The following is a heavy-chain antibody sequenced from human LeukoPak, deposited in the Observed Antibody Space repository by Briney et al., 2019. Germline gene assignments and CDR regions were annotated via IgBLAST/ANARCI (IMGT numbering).Heavy chain of an antibody. CDR3: ARFGFYSGSYSGFDP. CDR1: GGSISSGSYY. D-gene: IGHD1-26*01. Sequence: PSQTLSLTCTVSGGSISSGSYYWSWIRQPAGKGPEWIGRIYTSGSTNYNPSLKSRVTISVDTSKNQFSLKLSSVTAADTAVYYCARFGFYSGSYSGFDPWGQGTLVTVSS. CDR2: IYTSGST. J-gene: IGHJ5*02. V-gene: IGHV4-61*02.